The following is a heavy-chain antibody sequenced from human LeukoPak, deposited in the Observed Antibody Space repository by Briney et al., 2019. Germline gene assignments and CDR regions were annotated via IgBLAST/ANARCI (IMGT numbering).Heavy chain of an antibody. CDR2: ISAYNGNT. J-gene: IGHJ5*02. Sequence: ASVKVSCKASGYTFTSYGISWVRQAPGQGLEWMGWISAYNGNTNYAQKLQGRVTMTTDTSTSTAYMELRSLRSDDTAVYYCARVSPGSTLGWFDPWGQGTLVTVSS. CDR3: ARVSPGSTLGWFDP. V-gene: IGHV1-18*01. CDR1: GYTFTSYG. D-gene: IGHD1-14*01.